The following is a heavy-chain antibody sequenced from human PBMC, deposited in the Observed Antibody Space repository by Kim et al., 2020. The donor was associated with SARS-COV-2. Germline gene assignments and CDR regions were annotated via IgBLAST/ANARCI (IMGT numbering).Heavy chain of an antibody. D-gene: IGHD2-2*01. CDR3: ARGPYCSSTSCPRTCSGGCRHSRPPEY. Sequence: ASVKVSCKASGYTFTSYYMHWVRQAPGQGLEWMGIINPSGGSTSYAQKFQGRVTMTRDTSTSTVYMELSSLRSEDTAVYYCARGPYCSSTSCPRTCSGGCRHSRPPEYWGQGTLVTVSS. J-gene: IGHJ4*02. V-gene: IGHV1-46*01. CDR2: INPSGGST. CDR1: GYTFTSYY.